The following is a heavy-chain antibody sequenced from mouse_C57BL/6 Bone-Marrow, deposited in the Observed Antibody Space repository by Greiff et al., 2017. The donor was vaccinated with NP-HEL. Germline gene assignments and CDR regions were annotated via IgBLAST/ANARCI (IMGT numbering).Heavy chain of an antibody. CDR3: AREGGCDY. CDR1: GFTFSDYG. J-gene: IGHJ4*01. Sequence: EVKLVESGGGLVKPGGSLKLSCAASGFTFSDYGMHWVRQAPEKGLEWVAYISSGSSTIYYVDTVKGRFTISRDNAKNTLFLQMTSLRSEDTAMYYCAREGGCDYWGQGTSVTVSS. CDR2: ISSGSSTI. V-gene: IGHV5-17*01.